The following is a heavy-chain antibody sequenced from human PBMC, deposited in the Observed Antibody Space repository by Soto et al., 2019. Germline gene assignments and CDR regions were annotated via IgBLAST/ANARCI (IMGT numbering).Heavy chain of an antibody. D-gene: IGHD6-13*01. CDR1: GYTFTSYY. CDR2: INPSGGST. CDR3: ARAPAPWYSSSWYIGY. V-gene: IGHV1-46*01. Sequence: GASVKVSCKASGYTFTSYYMHWVRQAPGQGLEWMGIINPSGGSTSYAQKFQGRVTMTRDTSTSTVYMELSSLRSEDTAVYYCARAPAPWYSSSWYIGYWGQGTLVTVPS. J-gene: IGHJ4*02.